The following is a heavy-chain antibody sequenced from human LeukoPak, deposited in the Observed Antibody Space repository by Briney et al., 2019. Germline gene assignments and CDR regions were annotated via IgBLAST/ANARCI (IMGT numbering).Heavy chain of an antibody. V-gene: IGHV3-23*01. J-gene: IGHJ6*02. CDR2: ISGSGGST. Sequence: GGSLRLSCAASGFTFSSYTMRWVRQAPGKGLEWVSAISGSGGSTDYADSVKGRFTISRDNSKNTLYLQMNSLRAEDTAVYFCAKSSTSQRGYYGMDVWGQGTTVTVSS. CDR1: GFTFSSYT. D-gene: IGHD6-25*01. CDR3: AKSSTSQRGYYGMDV.